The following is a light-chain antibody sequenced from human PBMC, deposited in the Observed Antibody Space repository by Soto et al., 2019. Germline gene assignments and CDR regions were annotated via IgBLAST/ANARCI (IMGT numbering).Light chain of an antibody. J-gene: IGKJ1*01. CDR1: QSISSW. CDR3: QQYNSYPT. V-gene: IGKV1-5*03. Sequence: DIQMTQSPSTLSASVGDRVTITCRASQSISSWLAWYQQKPGKAPKLLTYKASSLESGVTSRFSGSGSGTEFTLTISSLQPDDFATYYGQQYNSYPTFGQGTKVEI. CDR2: KAS.